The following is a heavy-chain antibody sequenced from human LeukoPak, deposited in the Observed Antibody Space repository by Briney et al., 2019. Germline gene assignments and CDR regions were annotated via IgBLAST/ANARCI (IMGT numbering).Heavy chain of an antibody. V-gene: IGHV1-2*02. Sequence: ASVKVSCKTSGYTFTAFYMHWVRQAPGQGLEWMGWINANTGDTNSAQKFQGRATMTRDTSISTVYVELSRLRSDDTAVYYCAGWSLSDSKNFDYWGQGTLVTVSS. J-gene: IGHJ4*02. CDR1: GYTFTAFY. CDR2: INANTGDT. CDR3: AGWSLSDSKNFDY. D-gene: IGHD2-21*02.